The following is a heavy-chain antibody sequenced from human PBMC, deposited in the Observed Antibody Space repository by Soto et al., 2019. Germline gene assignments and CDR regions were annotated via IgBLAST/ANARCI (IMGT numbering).Heavy chain of an antibody. CDR1: GFTFDDYA. D-gene: IGHD3-16*01. Sequence: EMQLVESGGGLVQPGRSLRLSCAASGFTFDDYAMYWVRQAPGKGLEWVSGISWNSGRIGYADSVKGRFTISRDNAQNSLYLQMNSLRPEDTALYYCAKARLWGGDGYNSYYYNAMDVWGQGTTVTVSS. CDR2: ISWNSGRI. CDR3: AKARLWGGDGYNSYYYNAMDV. J-gene: IGHJ6*02. V-gene: IGHV3-9*01.